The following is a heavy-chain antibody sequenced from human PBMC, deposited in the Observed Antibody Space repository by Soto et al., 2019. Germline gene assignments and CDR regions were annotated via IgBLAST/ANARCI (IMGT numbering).Heavy chain of an antibody. CDR2: IYPVDSET. CDR3: ARHDFWSAVGHY. Sequence: PWESLKISCKGSGYSFSSYWIGWVRQMPGKGLEWMGIIYPVDSETTYAPSFQGQVTISADKSISTAYLQWSSLKASDTAMYYCARHDFWSAVGHYWGQGTLVTVSS. D-gene: IGHD3-3*01. CDR1: GYSFSSYW. V-gene: IGHV5-51*01. J-gene: IGHJ4*02.